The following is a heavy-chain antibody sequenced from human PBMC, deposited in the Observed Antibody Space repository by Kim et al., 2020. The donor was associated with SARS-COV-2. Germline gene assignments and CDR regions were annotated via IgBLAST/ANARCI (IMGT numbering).Heavy chain of an antibody. Sequence: GGSLRLSCAASGFTFSSYAMHWVRQAPGKGLEWVAVISYDGSNKYYSDSVKGRFTISRDNSKNTLYLQMNSLRAEDTAVYYCARVHVLRYFDWTAHYYYGMDVWGQGTTVTVSS. CDR2: ISYDGSNK. D-gene: IGHD3-9*01. V-gene: IGHV3-30*04. CDR3: ARVHVLRYFDWTAHYYYGMDV. J-gene: IGHJ6*02. CDR1: GFTFSSYA.